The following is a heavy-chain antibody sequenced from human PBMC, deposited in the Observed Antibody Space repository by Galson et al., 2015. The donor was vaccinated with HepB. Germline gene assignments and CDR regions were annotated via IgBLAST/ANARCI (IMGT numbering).Heavy chain of an antibody. CDR3: AKGRGWLQLEYFDY. J-gene: IGHJ4*02. D-gene: IGHD5-24*01. CDR2: ISYDGSNK. CDR1: GFTFSSYG. V-gene: IGHV3-30*18. Sequence: SLRLSCAASGFTFSSYGMHWVRQAPGKGLEWVAVISYDGSNKYYADSVKGRFTISRDNSKNTLYLQMNSLRAEDTAVYYCAKGRGWLQLEYFDYWGQGTLVTVSS.